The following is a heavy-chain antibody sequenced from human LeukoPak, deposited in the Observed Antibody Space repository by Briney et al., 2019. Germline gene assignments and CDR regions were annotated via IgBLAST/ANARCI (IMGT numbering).Heavy chain of an antibody. V-gene: IGHV3-30*02. J-gene: IGHJ4*02. CDR2: IRYDGSNK. Sequence: GGSLRLSCAASGFTFSSYGMHWVRQAPGKGLEWVAFIRYDGSNKYYADSVKGRFTISRDNSKNTLYLQMNSLRAEDTAVYYCAKDRENWNGYYFDYWGQGTLVTVSS. CDR3: AKDRENWNGYYFDY. D-gene: IGHD1-1*01. CDR1: GFTFSSYG.